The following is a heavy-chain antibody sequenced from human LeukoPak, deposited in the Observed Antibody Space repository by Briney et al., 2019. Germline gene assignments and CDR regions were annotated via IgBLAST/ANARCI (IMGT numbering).Heavy chain of an antibody. CDR1: GGSVSSYY. CDR2: IYYSGST. D-gene: IGHD5-12*01. V-gene: IGHV4-59*02. Sequence: SETLSLTCTVSGGSVSSYYWGWIRQPPGKGLEWIGYIYYSGSTNYNPSLKSRVSISVDTSKNQFSLKLSSVTAADTAVYYCARTTRGDSGYGDWGQGTLVTVSS. CDR3: ARTTRGDSGYGD. J-gene: IGHJ4*02.